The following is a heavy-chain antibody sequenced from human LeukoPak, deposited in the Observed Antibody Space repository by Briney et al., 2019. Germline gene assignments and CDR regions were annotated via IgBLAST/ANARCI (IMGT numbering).Heavy chain of an antibody. CDR3: ARDFEWELLKANAFDI. CDR2: ISSRSNFI. Sequence: GGSLRLSCATSGFTFSNYWMHWVRQAPGKGLVWVSSISSRSNFIYYADSLKGRFTISRDNAKNSLYLQMNSLRAEDTAVYYCARDFEWELLKANAFDIWGQGTMVTVSS. V-gene: IGHV3-21*01. CDR1: GFTFSNYW. J-gene: IGHJ3*02. D-gene: IGHD1-26*01.